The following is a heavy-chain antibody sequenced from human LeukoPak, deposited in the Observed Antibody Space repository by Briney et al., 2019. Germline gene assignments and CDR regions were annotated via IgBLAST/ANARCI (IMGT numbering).Heavy chain of an antibody. CDR1: GFTFSTFA. CDR3: ARDLAYGDYSRLDY. V-gene: IGHV3-7*03. Sequence: GGSLRLSCAPSGFTFSTFAMSWVRQAPGKGLEWVANIKQDGSEKYYVDSVKGRFTISRDNAKNSLYLQMNSLRAEDTAVYYCARDLAYGDYSRLDYWGQGTLVTVSS. CDR2: IKQDGSEK. J-gene: IGHJ4*02. D-gene: IGHD4-17*01.